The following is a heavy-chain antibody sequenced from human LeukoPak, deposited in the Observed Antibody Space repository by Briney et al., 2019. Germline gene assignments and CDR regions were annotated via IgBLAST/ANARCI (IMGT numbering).Heavy chain of an antibody. CDR1: GYTFTNLD. CDR2: MSPNSGDT. D-gene: IGHD1-1*01. V-gene: IGHV1-8*01. CDR3: ASNPPNTGDFYY. J-gene: IGHJ4*02. Sequence: ASVRVSCKPSGYTFTNLDVNWLRQAPGQGLEWMGWMSPNSGDTGYAQKFQGGVSMTRDTSISTAYMELSSLRSEDTAVYYCASNPPNTGDFYYWGLGSLVTVSS.